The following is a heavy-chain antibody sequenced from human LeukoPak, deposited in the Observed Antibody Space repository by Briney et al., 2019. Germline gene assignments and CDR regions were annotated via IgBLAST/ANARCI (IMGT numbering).Heavy chain of an antibody. CDR1: TFIFSNNW. CDR3: AKDQGVGATQAFDI. V-gene: IGHV3-7*01. J-gene: IGHJ3*02. D-gene: IGHD1-26*01. CDR2: IKEDGSEK. Sequence: SGGSLRLSCAASTFIFSNNWMSWVRQAPGKGLEWVANIKEDGSEKYYADSVKGRFTISRDNSKNTLYLQMNSLRAEDTAAYYCAKDQGVGATQAFDIWGQGTMVTVSS.